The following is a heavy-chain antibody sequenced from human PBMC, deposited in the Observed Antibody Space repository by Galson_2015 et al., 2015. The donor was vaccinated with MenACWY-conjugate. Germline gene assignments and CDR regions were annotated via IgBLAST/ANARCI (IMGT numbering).Heavy chain of an antibody. V-gene: IGHV2-5*02. D-gene: IGHD3-22*01. CDR2: IYWDDDQ. CDR1: GFSLSTSGVS. Sequence: PALVKPTQTLTLTCTFSGFSLSTSGVSMGWIRQPPGKALEWIALIYWDDDQRYRSSLRSRLTITKDTSKSQVVLKMTNMDPDDTGTYFCAHRTDYYNGAFGYWGQGILVTVSS. J-gene: IGHJ4*02. CDR3: AHRTDYYNGAFGY.